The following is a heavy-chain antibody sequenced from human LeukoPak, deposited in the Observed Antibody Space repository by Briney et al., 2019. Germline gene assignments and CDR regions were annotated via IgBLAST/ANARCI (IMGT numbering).Heavy chain of an antibody. V-gene: IGHV3-74*01. J-gene: IGHJ6*01. CDR3: AREYPSVYNYYGMDV. CDR1: GCTFHTYC. CDR2: INSDGSST. Sequence: SGGSLRLSCAASGCTFHTYCIHWVRQAPGKGLVWVSRINSDGSSTNYADSVKGRFTISRDNAKNTLYLQMNSLRVEDTAVYYCAREYPSVYNYYGMDVWGRGTTVTVSS. D-gene: IGHD3-10*01.